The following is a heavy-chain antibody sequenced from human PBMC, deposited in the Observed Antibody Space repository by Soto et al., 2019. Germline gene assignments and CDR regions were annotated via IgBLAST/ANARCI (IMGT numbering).Heavy chain of an antibody. CDR3: ARAPDNYYFDS. V-gene: IGHV4-34*01. Sequence: SETLSLTCAVYGGSFNGYYWTWIRQSPGKGPEWIGDINHSGSTNYNPSLKSRVTILVDTSKNQFSLKLRSVTAADMAVFYCARAPDNYYFDSWGQGTLVTVSS. J-gene: IGHJ4*02. CDR1: GGSFNGYY. D-gene: IGHD1-1*01. CDR2: INHSGST.